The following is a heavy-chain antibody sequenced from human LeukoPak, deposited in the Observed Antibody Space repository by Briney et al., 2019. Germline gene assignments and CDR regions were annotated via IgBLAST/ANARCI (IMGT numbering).Heavy chain of an antibody. CDR3: ARQGWRY. D-gene: IGHD2-15*01. CDR1: GDTFSRYG. Sequence: ASAKVSCKVSGDTFSRYGITWVRQAPGQGLEWMGWISTYNGYTNYAQKLRGRLTMTTETSTGTAYMELKSLRSDDTAVYYCARQGWRYWGQGTLVTVSS. J-gene: IGHJ4*02. CDR2: ISTYNGYT. V-gene: IGHV1-18*01.